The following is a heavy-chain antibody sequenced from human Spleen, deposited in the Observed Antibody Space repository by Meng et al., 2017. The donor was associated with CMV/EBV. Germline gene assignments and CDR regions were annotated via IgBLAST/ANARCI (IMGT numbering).Heavy chain of an antibody. CDR3: AKDLRSGNSRWFDP. D-gene: IGHD4-23*01. CDR1: GFSLSRYA. J-gene: IGHJ5*02. V-gene: IGHV3-23*01. Sequence: SGFSLSRYAMSWVRQAPGKGLEWVSTLSGSTGSTDYADSVRGRFTISRDNSKNTLYLQMDSLRDEDTAVYYCAKDLRSGNSRWFDPWGQGTLVTVSS. CDR2: LSGSTGST.